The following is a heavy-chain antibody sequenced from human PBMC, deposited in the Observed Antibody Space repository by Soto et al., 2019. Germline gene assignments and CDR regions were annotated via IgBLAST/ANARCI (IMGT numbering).Heavy chain of an antibody. CDR1: GDSISSATHY. CDR3: VGPLTSIYHYFDS. D-gene: IGHD1-26*01. Sequence: SETLSLTCTVSGDSISSATHYWNWIRQHPGKGLEWIGYVSSSGNSYYSPSLKSRVFMSVDTSKNLFSLKLSSVTAADTAIYYSVGPLTSIYHYFDSWGQGTQVTVSS. J-gene: IGHJ4*02. CDR2: VSSSGNS. V-gene: IGHV4-31*06.